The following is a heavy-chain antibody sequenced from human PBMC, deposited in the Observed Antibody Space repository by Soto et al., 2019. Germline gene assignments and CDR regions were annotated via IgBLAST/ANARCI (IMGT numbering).Heavy chain of an antibody. CDR3: ARECGAATATLDYYYFYMAL. CDR1: GDRLRAVY. D-gene: IGHD6-25*01. Sequence: QVQLVQSGAAVKKPGASVKVSCKAPGDRLRAVYLHSVRQAPGQGLEWLGWINPNGGATKYAQTFRGRVAMTRDTSIRTAYLELSRLRADDTAIYYWARECGAATATLDYYYFYMALWGKGTTVTVSS. V-gene: IGHV1-2*02. CDR2: INPNGGAT. J-gene: IGHJ6*03.